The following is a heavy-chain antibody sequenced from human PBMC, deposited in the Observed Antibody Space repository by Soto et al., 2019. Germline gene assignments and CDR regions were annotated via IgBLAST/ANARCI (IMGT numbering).Heavy chain of an antibody. CDR1: DFTFGDFA. D-gene: IGHD3-10*01. V-gene: IGHV3-23*01. CDR2: ISASSRST. Sequence: GGSLRLSCAASDFTFGDFAMSWVRQAPGKGLEWVASISASSRSTYYADSVRGRFSISRDNSKNTLVLQMKILTAADTALYFCAKNYYESGSYYLFDAWGRGTQVTVSS. CDR3: AKNYYESGSYYLFDA. J-gene: IGHJ5*02.